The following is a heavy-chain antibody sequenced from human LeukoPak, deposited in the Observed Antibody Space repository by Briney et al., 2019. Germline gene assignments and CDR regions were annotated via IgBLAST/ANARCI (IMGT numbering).Heavy chain of an antibody. CDR1: GGTFSSYA. D-gene: IGHD6-13*01. CDR3: ARAGRSYSSSWYSFQLEYFQH. CDR2: IIPIFGTA. V-gene: IGHV1-69*13. J-gene: IGHJ1*01. Sequence: GASVKVSCKASGGTFSSYAISWVRQAPGQGLEWMGGIIPIFGTANYAQKFQGRVTITADESTSTAYMELSSLRSEDTAVYYCARAGRSYSSSWYSFQLEYFQHWGQGTLVTVSS.